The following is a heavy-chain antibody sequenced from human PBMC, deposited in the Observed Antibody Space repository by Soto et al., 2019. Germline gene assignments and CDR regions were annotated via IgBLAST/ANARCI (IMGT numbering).Heavy chain of an antibody. J-gene: IGHJ1*01. Sequence: PGGSLRLSCAASGFSFSSYGMHWVRQAPGKGLEWVAVISYDGSNKYYADSVKGRFTISRDNSKNTLYLQMNSLRVEDTAVYYCAKDYYGSGSPPQQWGQGTLVTVSS. CDR2: ISYDGSNK. CDR3: AKDYYGSGSPPQQ. D-gene: IGHD3-10*01. V-gene: IGHV3-30*18. CDR1: GFSFSSYG.